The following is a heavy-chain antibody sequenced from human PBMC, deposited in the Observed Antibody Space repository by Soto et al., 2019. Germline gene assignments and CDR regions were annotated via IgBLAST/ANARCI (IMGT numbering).Heavy chain of an antibody. J-gene: IGHJ4*01. V-gene: IGHV3-72*01. CDR3: TTDSYSTMIVVRFDY. CDR2: TRNKANRYTT. Sequence: PGGSLRLSCAASGFSFSDHYMDWVRQAPGKGLEWVARTRNKANRYTTEYAASVKGRFTISRDDSKNSLYLQMSSLQTEDTAVYYCTTDSYSTMIVVRFDYWGHGTLVTVSS. CDR1: GFSFSDHY. D-gene: IGHD3-22*01.